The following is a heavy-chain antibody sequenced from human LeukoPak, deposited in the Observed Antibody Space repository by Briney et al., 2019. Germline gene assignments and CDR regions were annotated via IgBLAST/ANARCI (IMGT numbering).Heavy chain of an antibody. D-gene: IGHD6-13*01. J-gene: IGHJ5*02. Sequence: KSSETLSLTCAVSGGSISSGGYSWSWIRQPPGKGLEWIGEINHSGSTNYNPSLKSRVTISVDTSKNQFSLKLSSVTAADTAVYYCARGSSSKNWFDPWGQGTLVTVSS. CDR1: GGSISSGGYS. CDR3: ARGSSSKNWFDP. V-gene: IGHV4-30-2*01. CDR2: INHSGST.